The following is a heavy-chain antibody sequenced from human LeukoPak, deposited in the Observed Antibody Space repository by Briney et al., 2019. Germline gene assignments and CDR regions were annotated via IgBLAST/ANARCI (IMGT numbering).Heavy chain of an antibody. V-gene: IGHV3-9*01. CDR1: GFTFDDYA. CDR3: AKVSGYTYGYFDY. D-gene: IGHD5-18*01. CDR2: ISWNSVNI. J-gene: IGHJ4*02. Sequence: PGRSLRLSCAASGFTFDDYAMHWVRQAPGKGLEWVSGISWNSVNIGHEDSVKGRFTISRDNAKNSLHLQMNSLRPEDTALYYCAKVSGYTYGYFDYWGQGTLVTVSS.